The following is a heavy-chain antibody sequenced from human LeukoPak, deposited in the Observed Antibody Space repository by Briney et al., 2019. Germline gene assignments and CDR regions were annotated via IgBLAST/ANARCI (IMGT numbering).Heavy chain of an antibody. CDR1: GFIFSSYE. J-gene: IGHJ4*02. CDR3: ARDLYYYDSSGQAY. V-gene: IGHV3-48*03. Sequence: PGGSLRLSCAASGFIFSSYEMSWVRQAPGKGLEWVSYISSSGRTMYYADSVKGRFTISRDNAKNSLYLQINSLRAEDTAVYYCARDLYYYDSSGQAYWGQGTLVTVSS. D-gene: IGHD3-22*01. CDR2: ISSSGRTM.